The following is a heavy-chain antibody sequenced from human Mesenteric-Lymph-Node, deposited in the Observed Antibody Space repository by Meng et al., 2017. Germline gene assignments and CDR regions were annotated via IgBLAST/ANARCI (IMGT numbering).Heavy chain of an antibody. CDR2: IYYSGST. CDR3: ARSELMSGSDFDY. J-gene: IGHJ4*02. CDR1: GGSVSSGSYY. Sequence: VQRQESGQGLVGPSEPLSLPCTVSGGSVSSGSYYWSWIRQPPGKGLEWIGYIYYSGSTNYNPSLKSRVTISVDTSKNQFSLKLSSVTAADTAVYYCARSELMSGSDFDYWGQGTLVTVSS. V-gene: IGHV4-61*01. D-gene: IGHD3-10*01.